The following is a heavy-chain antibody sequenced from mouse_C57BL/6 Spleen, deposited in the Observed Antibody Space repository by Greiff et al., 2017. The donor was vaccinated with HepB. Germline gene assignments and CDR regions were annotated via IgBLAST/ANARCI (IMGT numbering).Heavy chain of an antibody. V-gene: IGHV1-72*01. CDR3: ARPTDYYGSSHWYFDV. D-gene: IGHD1-1*01. Sequence: QVQLQQPGAELVKPGASVKLSCKASGYTFTSYWMHWVKQRPGRGLEWIGRIDPNRGGTKYNEKFKSKATLTVDKPSSTAYMQLSSLTSEDSAVYECARPTDYYGSSHWYFDVWGTGTTVTVSS. CDR1: GYTFTSYW. CDR2: IDPNRGGT. J-gene: IGHJ1*03.